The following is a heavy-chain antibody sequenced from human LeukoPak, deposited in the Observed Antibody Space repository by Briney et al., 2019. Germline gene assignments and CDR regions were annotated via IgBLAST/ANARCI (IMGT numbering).Heavy chain of an antibody. D-gene: IGHD2-2*01. CDR1: GFTFEIYW. CDR2: IRKDGSEK. CDR3: ARRKVVSAYYYGMDV. Sequence: GGSLRLSCAASGFTFEIYWMSWVRQAPGKGLEWVANIRKDGSEKNYVDSVKGRFTISRDNAKNTLFLQMNSLRAEDTAVYYCARRKVVSAYYYGMDVWGQGTTVTVSS. V-gene: IGHV3-7*02. J-gene: IGHJ6*02.